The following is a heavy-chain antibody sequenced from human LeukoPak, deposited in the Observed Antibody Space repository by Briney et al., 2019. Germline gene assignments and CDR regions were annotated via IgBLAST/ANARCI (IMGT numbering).Heavy chain of an antibody. Sequence: PGKSLRLSCAASGFTFSSYAMHWVRQAPGKGLEWVAVRSYDGSNKYYADSVKGRFTISRDNSKNTLYVQMNSLRAEDTAVYNCARDMSGYCSGGRCYNMGYFDYWGQGTLVTVSS. CDR1: GFTFSSYA. V-gene: IGHV3-30-3*01. CDR3: ARDMSGYCSGGRCYNMGYFDY. D-gene: IGHD2-15*01. CDR2: RSYDGSNK. J-gene: IGHJ4*02.